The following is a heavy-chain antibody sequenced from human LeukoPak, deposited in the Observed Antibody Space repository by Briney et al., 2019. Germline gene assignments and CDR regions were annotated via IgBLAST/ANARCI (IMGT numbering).Heavy chain of an antibody. V-gene: IGHV4-34*01. CDR1: GGSFSGYY. Sequence: SETLSLTCAVYGGSFSGYYWSWIRQPPGKGLEWIGEINHSGSTNYNPSLKSRVTVSVDTSKNQFSLKLSSVTAADTAVYYCARVNRALVRGVIIHGGWFDPWGQGTLVTVSS. CDR2: INHSGST. CDR3: ARVNRALVRGVIIHGGWFDP. J-gene: IGHJ5*02. D-gene: IGHD3-10*01.